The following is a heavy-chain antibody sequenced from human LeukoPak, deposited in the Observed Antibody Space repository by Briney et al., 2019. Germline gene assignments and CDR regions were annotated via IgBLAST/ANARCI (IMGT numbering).Heavy chain of an antibody. J-gene: IGHJ5*02. D-gene: IGHD3-3*01. Sequence: SQTLSLTCTVSGGSISSGDYYWSWIRQPPGKGLEWIGYIYYSGSTYYNPSLKSRVTISVDTSKNQFSLKLSSVTAADAAVYYCAREGYDFWSGYPNWFDPWGQGALVTVSS. CDR1: GGSISSGDYY. CDR3: AREGYDFWSGYPNWFDP. CDR2: IYYSGST. V-gene: IGHV4-30-4*08.